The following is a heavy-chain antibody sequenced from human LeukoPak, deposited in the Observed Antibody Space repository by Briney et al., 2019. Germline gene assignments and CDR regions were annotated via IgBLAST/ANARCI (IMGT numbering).Heavy chain of an antibody. D-gene: IGHD2-15*01. CDR2: INPNSGGT. Sequence: ASVKVSCKASGYTFTGYYMHWVRQAPGQGLEWMGRINPNSGGTNYAQKFQGRVTITADESTSTAYMELSSLRSEDTAVYYCARFRYCSGGSCYQDFDYWGQGTLVTVSS. CDR3: ARFRYCSGGSCYQDFDY. J-gene: IGHJ4*02. CDR1: GYTFTGYY. V-gene: IGHV1-2*06.